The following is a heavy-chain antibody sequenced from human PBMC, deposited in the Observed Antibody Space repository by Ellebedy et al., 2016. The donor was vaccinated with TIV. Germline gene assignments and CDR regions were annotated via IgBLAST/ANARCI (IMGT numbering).Heavy chain of an antibody. D-gene: IGHD2/OR15-2a*01. CDR2: ISGRGEST. Sequence: GESLKISCATSGFIFSDYAISWVRQPPGKGLEWVSTISGRGESTFAADSVKGRFTISRDFSKRTVYLQMNSLRVEDTAVYFCATRGHSTGWFADWGQGTLVTVSS. CDR3: ATRGHSTGWFAD. CDR1: GFIFSDYA. V-gene: IGHV3-23*01. J-gene: IGHJ5*02.